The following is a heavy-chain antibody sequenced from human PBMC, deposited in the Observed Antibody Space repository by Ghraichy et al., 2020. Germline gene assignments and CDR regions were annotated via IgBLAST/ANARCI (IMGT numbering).Heavy chain of an antibody. CDR3: AKSEIVVVVADPRVGYYFDY. CDR1: GFTFSSYA. Sequence: GSLRLSCAASGFTFSSYAMSWVRQAPGKGLEWVSAISGSGGSTYYADSVKGRFTISRDNSKNTLYLQMNSLRAEDTAVYYCAKSEIVVVVADPRVGYYFDYWGQGTLVTVSS. D-gene: IGHD2-15*01. CDR2: ISGSGGST. V-gene: IGHV3-23*01. J-gene: IGHJ4*02.